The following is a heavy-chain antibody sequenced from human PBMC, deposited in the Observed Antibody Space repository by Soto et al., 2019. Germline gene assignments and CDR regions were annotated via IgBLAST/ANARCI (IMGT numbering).Heavy chain of an antibody. CDR2: IKQDGSEK. J-gene: IGHJ4*02. CDR1: GFTFSSYW. D-gene: IGHD3-22*01. Sequence: GGSLRLSCAASGFTFSSYWMSWVRQAPGKGLEWVANIKQDGSEKYYVDSVKGRFTISRDNAKNSLYLQMNSLRAEDTAVYYCARHSSGYYFPSPFDYWGQGTLVTVSS. CDR3: ARHSSGYYFPSPFDY. V-gene: IGHV3-7*03.